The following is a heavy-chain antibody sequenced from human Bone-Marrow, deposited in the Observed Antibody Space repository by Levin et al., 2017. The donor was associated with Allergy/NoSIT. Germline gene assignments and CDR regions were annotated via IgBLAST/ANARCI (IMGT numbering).Heavy chain of an antibody. CDR2: IKQDGSEK. Sequence: ASVKVSCAASGFTFSSYWMSWVRQAPGKGLEWVANIKQDGSEKYYVDSVKGRFTISRDNAKNSLYLQMNSLRAEDTAVYYCAREGRITMIVVVTPPDYWGQGTLVTVSS. D-gene: IGHD3-22*01. CDR3: AREGRITMIVVVTPPDY. CDR1: GFTFSSYW. V-gene: IGHV3-7*01. J-gene: IGHJ4*02.